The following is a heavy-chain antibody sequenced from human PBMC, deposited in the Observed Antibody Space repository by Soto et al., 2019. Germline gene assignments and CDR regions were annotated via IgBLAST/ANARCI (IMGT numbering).Heavy chain of an antibody. Sequence: QVQLQESGPGLVKPSEALSLACAVSCGSISNYYWSWFRQPPGKGLEWIGYIYYTESTTYNPSLKSRVTISVDTSKNHFTLILNAVTAADTAVYYCASGRHRLYYWGQGSLVTVSS. CDR3: ASGRHRLYY. CDR2: IYYTEST. J-gene: IGHJ4*02. V-gene: IGHV4-59*01. D-gene: IGHD6-19*01. CDR1: CGSISNYY.